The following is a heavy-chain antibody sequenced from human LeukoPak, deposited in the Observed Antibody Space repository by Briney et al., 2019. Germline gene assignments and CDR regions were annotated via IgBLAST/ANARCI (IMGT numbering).Heavy chain of an antibody. V-gene: IGHV3-23*01. J-gene: IGHJ4*02. Sequence: GGSLRLSCAASGFTFSNYAMSWVRQAPGEGLEWVSHISGSGGSTYYADSVKGRFTISRDNSKNTLYLQMNSLRAEDTAVYYCAKDITAMGDYWGQGTLVTVSS. D-gene: IGHD5-18*01. CDR2: ISGSGGST. CDR1: GFTFSNYA. CDR3: AKDITAMGDY.